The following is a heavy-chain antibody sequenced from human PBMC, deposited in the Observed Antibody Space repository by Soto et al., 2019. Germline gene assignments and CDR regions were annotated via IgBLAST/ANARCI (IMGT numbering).Heavy chain of an antibody. D-gene: IGHD6-13*01. CDR1: GFTFSNYA. J-gene: IGHJ4*02. V-gene: IGHV3-23*01. Sequence: GGSLRLSCVASGFTFSNYAVTWGRPAPGKGLEWVSTISGSGGSTYYADSVKGRFTISRDNSKNTLYLQMNSLRAEDTAVYYCAKDQGSSWYEIDYWGQGTLVTVSS. CDR2: ISGSGGST. CDR3: AKDQGSSWYEIDY.